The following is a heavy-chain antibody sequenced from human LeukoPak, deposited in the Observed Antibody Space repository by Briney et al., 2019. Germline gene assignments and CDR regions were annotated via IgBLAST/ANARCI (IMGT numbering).Heavy chain of an antibody. D-gene: IGHD1-1*01. CDR3: AKAYGGATGNDY. V-gene: IGHV3-23*01. J-gene: IGHJ4*02. CDR1: GFTFSSYA. CDR2: ISISGGSS. Sequence: GGSLRLSRAASGFTFSSYAMSWVRQAPGKGLEWVSGISISGGSSFYADSVKGRFTISRDNSKNTLYLQMNSLRAEDTAVYYCAKAYGGATGNDYWGQGTLVTVSS.